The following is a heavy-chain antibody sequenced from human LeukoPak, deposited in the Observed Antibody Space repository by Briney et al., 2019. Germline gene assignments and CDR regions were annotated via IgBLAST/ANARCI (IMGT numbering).Heavy chain of an antibody. CDR3: ARAVAGVYFYYYMDV. CDR1: GYTFTSYY. V-gene: IGHV1-2*02. CDR2: INPNNGDT. Sequence: ASVKVSCKASGYTFTSYYMHWVRQAPGQGLEWMGWINPNNGDTHYAQKFQGTVTMTRDTSISTAYMELSSLRSDDTAVYYCARAVAGVYFYYYMDVWGKGTTVTVSS. D-gene: IGHD4-23*01. J-gene: IGHJ6*03.